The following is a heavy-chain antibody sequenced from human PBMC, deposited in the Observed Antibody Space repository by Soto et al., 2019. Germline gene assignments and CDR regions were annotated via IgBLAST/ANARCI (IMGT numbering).Heavy chain of an antibody. CDR1: GGSISSYY. Sequence: QVQLQESGPGLVKPSETLSLTCSVSGGSISSYYWGWIRQPPGKGLEWIGYISYTGSTDYSPPLKSRVTISVDTSKNQFSLKVRSVTAADTAIYFCARHYPIGNNWNYFDYWGRGTLVTVAS. D-gene: IGHD1-1*01. CDR3: ARHYPIGNNWNYFDY. V-gene: IGHV4-59*08. J-gene: IGHJ4*02. CDR2: ISYTGST.